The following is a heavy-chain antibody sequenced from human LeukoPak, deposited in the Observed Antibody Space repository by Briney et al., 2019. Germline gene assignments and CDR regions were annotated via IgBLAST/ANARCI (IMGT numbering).Heavy chain of an antibody. CDR3: ASLQYCSSTSCPKNYFDY. J-gene: IGHJ4*02. V-gene: IGHV3-21*01. CDR2: ISSSSSYI. Sequence: TGGSLRLSCAASGFTFSSYSMNWVRQAPGKGLEWVSSISSSSSYIYYADSVKGRFTISRDNAKNSLYLQMNSLRAEDTAVYYCASLQYCSSTSCPKNYFDYWGQGTLVTVSS. D-gene: IGHD2-2*01. CDR1: GFTFSSYS.